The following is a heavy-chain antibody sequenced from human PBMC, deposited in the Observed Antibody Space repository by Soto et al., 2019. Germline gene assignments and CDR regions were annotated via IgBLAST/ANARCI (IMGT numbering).Heavy chain of an antibody. J-gene: IGHJ4*02. Sequence: EVLLVESGGGLVQPGGSLRLSCAASGFTFITYWMSWVRQAPRKGLEWVANIKQDGSEQFYVDSVKGRFTISRDNAKNSLSLQMNSLRAEDTAVYFCARLPHPGIAVAGTVYWGQGTLVTVSS. CDR3: ARLPHPGIAVAGTVY. V-gene: IGHV3-7*05. CDR2: IKQDGSEQ. CDR1: GFTFITYW. D-gene: IGHD6-19*01.